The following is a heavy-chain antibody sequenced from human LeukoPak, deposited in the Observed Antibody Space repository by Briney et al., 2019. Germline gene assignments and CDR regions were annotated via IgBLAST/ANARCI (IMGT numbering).Heavy chain of an antibody. CDR3: ARDLSCSSTSCYTGGFPIYFDY. D-gene: IGHD2-2*02. Sequence: PGGSLRLSCAASGFTFSSYSMNWIRQAPGKGLEWVSSISSSSSYIYYADSVKGRFTISRDNAKNSLYLQMNSLRAEDTAVYYCARDLSCSSTSCYTGGFPIYFDYWGQGTLVTVSS. CDR1: GFTFSSYS. V-gene: IGHV3-21*01. CDR2: ISSSSSYI. J-gene: IGHJ4*02.